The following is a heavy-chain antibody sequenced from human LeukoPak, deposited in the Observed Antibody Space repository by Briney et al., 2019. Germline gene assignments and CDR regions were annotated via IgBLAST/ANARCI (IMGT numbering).Heavy chain of an antibody. CDR2: IKEDGSDK. D-gene: IGHD2-2*01. J-gene: IGHJ3*02. CDR1: GFTFSNYW. CDR3: AREVPAARNAFDI. V-gene: IGHV3-7*01. Sequence: GGSLRLSCAASGFTFSNYWMSWVRQAPGKGLERVANIKEDGSDKYYLDSVKGRFTISRDNAKNSLYLQMNSLRAEDTALYYCAREVPAARNAFDIWGQGTMVTVSS.